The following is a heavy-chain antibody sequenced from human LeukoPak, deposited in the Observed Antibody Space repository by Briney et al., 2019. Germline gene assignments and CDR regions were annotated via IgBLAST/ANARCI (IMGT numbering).Heavy chain of an antibody. CDR1: GYSFTTYW. D-gene: IGHD3-22*01. Sequence: GESLKISCKGSGYSFTTYWIGWVRQMPGKGLEWMGIIYPGDSDTRYSPSFQGQVTISADKSISTAYLQWSSLKASDTAMYYCASGPPPYYYDTSGYYWGQRTLVTVSS. V-gene: IGHV5-51*01. J-gene: IGHJ4*02. CDR3: ASGPPPYYYDTSGYY. CDR2: IYPGDSDT.